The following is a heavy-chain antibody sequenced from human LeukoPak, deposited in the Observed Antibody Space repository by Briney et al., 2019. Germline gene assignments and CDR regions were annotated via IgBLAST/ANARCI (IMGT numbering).Heavy chain of an antibody. V-gene: IGHV1-2*02. CDR1: GYTFTGYY. J-gene: IGHJ6*03. CDR3: ARDRYSSGWSIYYYHYMDV. D-gene: IGHD6-19*01. Sequence: GASVKVSCKASGYTFTGYYMHWVRQAPGQGLEWMGWINPNSGGTNYAQKFQGRVTMTRDTSISTAYMELSRLRSDDTAVYYCARDRYSSGWSIYYYHYMDVWGKGTTVTVSS. CDR2: INPNSGGT.